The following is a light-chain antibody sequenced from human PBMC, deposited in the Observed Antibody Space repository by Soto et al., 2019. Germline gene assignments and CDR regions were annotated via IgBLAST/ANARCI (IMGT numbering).Light chain of an antibody. Sequence: QSALTQPASVSGSPGQSIAISCTGTSSDVGGYNYVSWYQQHPGKAPKLIIYDVSNRPSVVSNRLSGSKSGNTASLTISGLQAEDVADYYCSSYTSSSTVVFGGGTKHTVL. J-gene: IGLJ2*01. CDR3: SSYTSSSTVV. V-gene: IGLV2-14*03. CDR2: DVS. CDR1: SSDVGGYNY.